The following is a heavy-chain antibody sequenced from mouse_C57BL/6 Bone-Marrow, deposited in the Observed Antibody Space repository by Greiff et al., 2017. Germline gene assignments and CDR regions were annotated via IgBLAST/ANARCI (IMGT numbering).Heavy chain of an antibody. Sequence: DVQLVESGPGLVKPSQSLSLTCSVTGYSITSGYYWNWIRQFPGNKLEWMGYISYDGSNNYNPSLKNRISITRDTSKNQFFLKLNSVTTEDTATYYCARDGSPGGQGTTLTVSS. CDR2: ISYDGSN. CDR1: GYSITSGYY. V-gene: IGHV3-6*01. CDR3: ARDGSP. J-gene: IGHJ2*01.